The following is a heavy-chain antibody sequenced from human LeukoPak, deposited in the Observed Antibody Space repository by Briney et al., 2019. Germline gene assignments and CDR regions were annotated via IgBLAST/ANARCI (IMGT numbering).Heavy chain of an antibody. V-gene: IGHV3-21*01. J-gene: IGHJ4*02. CDR1: GFTFSSYS. CDR3: ARSSPRGYDFDY. Sequence: PGGSLRLSCAASGFTFSSYSMNWVRQAPGKGLEWVSSISSSSSYIYYADSVKGRSTISRDNAKNSLYLQMNSLRAEDTAVYYCARSSPRGYDFDYWGQGTLVTVSS. D-gene: IGHD5-12*01. CDR2: ISSSSSYI.